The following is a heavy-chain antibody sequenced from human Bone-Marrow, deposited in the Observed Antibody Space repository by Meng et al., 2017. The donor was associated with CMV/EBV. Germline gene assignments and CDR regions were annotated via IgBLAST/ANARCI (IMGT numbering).Heavy chain of an antibody. CDR3: AKSRTTVTTSTFDY. V-gene: IGHV3-21*04. CDR2: ISSSSSYI. J-gene: IGHJ4*02. D-gene: IGHD4-11*01. CDR1: GFTFSSYG. Sequence: GESLKISCAASGFTFSSYGMHWVRQAPGKGLEWVSSISSSSSYIYYADSVKGRFTISRDNAKNSLYLQMNSPRAEDTAVYYCAKSRTTVTTSTFDYWGQGTLVTVSS.